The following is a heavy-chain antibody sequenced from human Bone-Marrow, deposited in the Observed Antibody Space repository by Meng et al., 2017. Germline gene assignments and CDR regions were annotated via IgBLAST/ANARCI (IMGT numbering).Heavy chain of an antibody. CDR1: GFTFSNAW. D-gene: IGHD3-3*01. V-gene: IGHV3-15*01. CDR2: IKSKTDGGTT. Sequence: GESLKISCAASGFTFSNAWMSWVRQAPGKGLEWVGRIKSKTDGGTTDYAAPVKGRFTISRDDSTNTLYLQMNSLKSADTAVYYCTTGLTYYDFWSGYYISDYWGQGTLVTVSS. J-gene: IGHJ4*02. CDR3: TTGLTYYDFWSGYYISDY.